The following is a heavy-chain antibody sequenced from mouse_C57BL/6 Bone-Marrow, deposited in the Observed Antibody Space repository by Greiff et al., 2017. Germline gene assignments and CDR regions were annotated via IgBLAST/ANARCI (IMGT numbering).Heavy chain of an antibody. Sequence: VQLQQSGAELVRPGTSVKMSCKASGYTFTTYWIGWAKQTPGHGLEWIGDIYPGGGYTNYTEKFKGKATLTADNSSSTAFMQFSSLTSEYAAIYYCSRFGCSSSYLYFDVWGTGTTVTVSS. V-gene: IGHV1-63*01. CDR2: IYPGGGYT. CDR1: GYTFTTYW. D-gene: IGHD1-1*01. CDR3: SRFGCSSSYLYFDV. J-gene: IGHJ1*03.